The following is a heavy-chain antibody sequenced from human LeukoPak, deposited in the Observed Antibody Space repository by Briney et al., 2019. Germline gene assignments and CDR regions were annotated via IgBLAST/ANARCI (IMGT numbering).Heavy chain of an antibody. D-gene: IGHD2-15*01. CDR3: ARQAYCSGGSCYTWFDP. V-gene: IGHV5-51*01. CDR2: IYPADSDI. J-gene: IGHJ5*02. Sequence: GESLKISCKGSGYIINNYWIGWVRQMPGKGLEWMGIIYPADSDIRYSPSFQGQVTISADKSISTAYLQWSSLKASDTAMYYCARQAYCSGGSCYTWFDPWGRGTLVTVSS. CDR1: GYIINNYW.